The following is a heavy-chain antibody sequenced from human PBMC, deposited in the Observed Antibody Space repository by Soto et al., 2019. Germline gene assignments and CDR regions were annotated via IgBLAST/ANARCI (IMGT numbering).Heavy chain of an antibody. D-gene: IGHD3-22*01. V-gene: IGHV5-51*01. CDR3: ARDSSGYTSYYYYAMDV. CDR1: GYTFTTYW. J-gene: IGHJ6*01. Sequence: GESLKISCKASGYTFTTYWIGWVRQMPGKGLEWRGISNPDDSDTRYSPYFEGKVTSSADKSISTAYLQWSSLKASDTAMYYCARDSSGYTSYYYYAMDVWGQGKKVRVSS. CDR2: SNPDDSDT.